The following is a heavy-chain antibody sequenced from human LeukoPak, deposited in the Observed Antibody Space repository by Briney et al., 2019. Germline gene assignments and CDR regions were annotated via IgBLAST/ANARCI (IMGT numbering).Heavy chain of an antibody. Sequence: GGSLRLSXAASGFTFSSYAMSWVRQAPGKGLEWVSAISGSGGSTYYADSVKGRFTISRDNSKNTLYLQMNSLRAEDTAVYYCAKDLSDFWSGYHAYYFDYWGQGTLVTVSS. J-gene: IGHJ4*02. V-gene: IGHV3-23*01. D-gene: IGHD3-3*01. CDR1: GFTFSSYA. CDR2: ISGSGGST. CDR3: AKDLSDFWSGYHAYYFDY.